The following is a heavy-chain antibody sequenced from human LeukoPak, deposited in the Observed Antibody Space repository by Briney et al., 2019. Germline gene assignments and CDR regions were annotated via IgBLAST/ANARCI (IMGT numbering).Heavy chain of an antibody. CDR2: ISGSGGST. D-gene: IGHD1-26*01. V-gene: IGHV3-23*01. Sequence: QPGGSLRLSCAASGFTFSSYAMSWVRQAPGKGLEWVSAISGSGGSTYYADSVKGRFTISRDNSKNTLYLQMNSLRAEDTAVYYCANIGWELLYYYGMDVWGQGTTVTVSS. J-gene: IGHJ6*02. CDR3: ANIGWELLYYYGMDV. CDR1: GFTFSSYA.